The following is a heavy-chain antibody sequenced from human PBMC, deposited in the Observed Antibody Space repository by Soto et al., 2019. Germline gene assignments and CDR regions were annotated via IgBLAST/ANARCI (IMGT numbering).Heavy chain of an antibody. CDR3: ATLGAGAFDY. J-gene: IGHJ4*02. CDR2: INPKSGGT. D-gene: IGHD3-16*01. CDR1: GYTFNDYY. V-gene: IGHV1-2*02. Sequence: QVQLLQSGAEVKKPEASVKVSCKASGYTFNDYYIHWVRQAPGQGLEGLGWINPKSGGTNFAQKFQGRVTLTRDTSITTAYMEVRRLASDDTAVYYCATLGAGAFDYCSKGSLVTVSS.